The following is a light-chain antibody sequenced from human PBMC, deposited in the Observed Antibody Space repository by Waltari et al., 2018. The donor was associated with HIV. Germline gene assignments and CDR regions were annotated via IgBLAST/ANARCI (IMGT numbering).Light chain of an antibody. CDR2: GAS. CDR1: QSVSSN. Sequence: EIVMTQSPATLSVSPGERATLSCRASQSVSSNLAWYQQQPGQAPRLLIFGASTRATGIPARFSGGGSGTDFTLSISSLQSEDFALYYCQQYNDWPRTFGQGTKVEIK. J-gene: IGKJ1*01. V-gene: IGKV3-15*01. CDR3: QQYNDWPRT.